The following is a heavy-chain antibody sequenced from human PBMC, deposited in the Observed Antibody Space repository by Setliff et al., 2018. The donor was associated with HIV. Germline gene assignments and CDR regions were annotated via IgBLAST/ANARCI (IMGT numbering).Heavy chain of an antibody. Sequence: ASVKVSCKASGYTFISYYMHWVRRAPGQGLEWMGIINPSGGGTTYARKFQGRVTVTRDTSTTTVYMELSGLRSEDTAVYYCASARIPTGGTSTSFDYWGQGTLVT. CDR3: ASARIPTGGTSTSFDY. CDR2: INPSGGGT. V-gene: IGHV1-46*01. D-gene: IGHD1-1*01. J-gene: IGHJ4*02. CDR1: GYTFISYY.